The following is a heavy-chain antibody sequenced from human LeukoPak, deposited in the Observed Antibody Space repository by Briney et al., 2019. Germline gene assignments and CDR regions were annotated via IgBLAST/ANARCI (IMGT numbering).Heavy chain of an antibody. CDR2: TFYRGGT. CDR3: ARVVVGAYYYYGMDV. J-gene: IGHJ6*02. V-gene: IGHV4-59*01. D-gene: IGHD2-15*01. Sequence: PSETLSLTCTVSGGSISSYFWNWMRQSPGKGLEWIGKTFYRGGTNYNPSLKSRVTMSIDTSKNQFSLQLSSVTAADTAVYYCARVVVGAYYYYGMDVWGQGTTVTVSS. CDR1: GGSISSYF.